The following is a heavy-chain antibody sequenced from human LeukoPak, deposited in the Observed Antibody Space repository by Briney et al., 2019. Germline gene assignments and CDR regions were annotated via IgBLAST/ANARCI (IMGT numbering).Heavy chain of an antibody. V-gene: IGHV3-13*01. CDR3: ARVQAGGYAFDY. Sequence: GGSLRLSCAASGFTFSSYDMHWVRQATGKGLEWVSAIGTAGDTYYPGSVKGRFTISRENAKNSLYLQMNSLRAGDTAVYYCARVQAGGYAFDYWGQGTLVTVSS. CDR1: GFTFSSYD. J-gene: IGHJ4*02. D-gene: IGHD5-12*01. CDR2: IGTAGDT.